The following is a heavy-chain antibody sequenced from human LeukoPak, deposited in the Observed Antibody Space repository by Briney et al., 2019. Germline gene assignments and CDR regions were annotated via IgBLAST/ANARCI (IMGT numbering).Heavy chain of an antibody. CDR1: GFTVSSNY. CDR3: ARKGLGGELGGFDS. CDR2: IYSGGST. V-gene: IGHV3-53*01. Sequence: PGGSLRLSCAASGFTVSSNYMSWVRQAPGKGLEWVSIIYSGGSTFNADFVKGRFTISRDNAKNSFYLQMNSLIVEDTALYHRARKGLGGELGGFDSWGQGTLVTVSS. J-gene: IGHJ4*02. D-gene: IGHD1-7*01.